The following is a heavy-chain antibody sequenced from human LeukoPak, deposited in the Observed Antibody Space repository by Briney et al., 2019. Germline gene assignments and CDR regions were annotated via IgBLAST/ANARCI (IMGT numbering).Heavy chain of an antibody. Sequence: GGSLRLSCAASGFTFSSYGMHWVRQAPGKGLEWVAFIRYDGSNKYYADSVKGRFTTSRDNSKNTLYLQMNSLRAEDTAVYYCGREIEAPGKTLDYWGQGTLVTVSS. J-gene: IGHJ4*02. CDR1: GFTFSSYG. CDR2: IRYDGSNK. CDR3: GREIEAPGKTLDY. V-gene: IGHV3-30*02.